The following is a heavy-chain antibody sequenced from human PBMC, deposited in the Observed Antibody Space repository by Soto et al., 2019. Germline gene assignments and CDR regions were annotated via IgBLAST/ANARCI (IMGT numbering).Heavy chain of an antibody. CDR1: GYGFTSYW. D-gene: IGHD3-22*01. Sequence: GESLKISCKGSGYGFTSYWISWVRQMPWKGLEWMGRIDPSDSYTNYSPSFQGHVTISADKSISTAYLQWSSLKASDTAMYYCARPEHLAMIVRMGGAFDIWGQGTMITVS. CDR3: ARPEHLAMIVRMGGAFDI. J-gene: IGHJ3*02. V-gene: IGHV5-10-1*01. CDR2: IDPSDSYT.